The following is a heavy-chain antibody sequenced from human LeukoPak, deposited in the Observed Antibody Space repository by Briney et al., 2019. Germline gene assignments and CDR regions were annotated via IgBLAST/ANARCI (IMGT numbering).Heavy chain of an antibody. CDR3: ARGDVAAATHLQFDP. Sequence: ASVKVSCKASGYTFTSYDINWVRQATGQGLEWMGWMNPNSGNTGYAQKFQGRVTMTRNTSISTAYMELRSLRSDDTAVYYCARGDVAAATHLQFDPWAREPWSPSPQ. CDR2: MNPNSGNT. V-gene: IGHV1-8*01. D-gene: IGHD6-13*01. CDR1: GYTFTSYD. J-gene: IGHJ5*02.